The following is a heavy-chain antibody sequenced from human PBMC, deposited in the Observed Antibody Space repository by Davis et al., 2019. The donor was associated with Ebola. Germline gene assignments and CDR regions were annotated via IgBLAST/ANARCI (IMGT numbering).Heavy chain of an antibody. J-gene: IGHJ6*02. CDR2: TYYNSKWYN. CDR3: ARGWFRSGMDV. Sequence: HSQTLSLTCAISGDSVFSGGWNWIRQSPSRGLEWLGRTYYNSKWYNDYALSVRGRIAVNPDTSKNQFSLLLNSVTPEDTAIYYCARGWFRSGMDVWGQGTTITVSS. D-gene: IGHD6-19*01. V-gene: IGHV6-1*01. CDR1: GDSVFSGG.